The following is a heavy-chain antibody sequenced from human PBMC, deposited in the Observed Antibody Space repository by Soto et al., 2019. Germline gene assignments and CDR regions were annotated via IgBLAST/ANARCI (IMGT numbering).Heavy chain of an antibody. CDR3: ARGSRTSSHVRYFDY. V-gene: IGHV3-21*06. Sequence: SLRLSCAASAFNFSTYSMNWVRQAPGKGLEWVSSISSRGSYIYYADSVRGRFTISRDNAKNSLYLQMDSLRGEDTAVYYCARGSRTSSHVRYFDYWGQGSLVTVSS. CDR1: AFNFSTYS. D-gene: IGHD2-2*01. CDR2: ISSRGSYI. J-gene: IGHJ4*02.